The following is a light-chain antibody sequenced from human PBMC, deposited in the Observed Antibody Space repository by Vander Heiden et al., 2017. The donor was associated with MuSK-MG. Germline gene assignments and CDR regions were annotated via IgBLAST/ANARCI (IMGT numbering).Light chain of an antibody. Sequence: SHELPQPPSVSVSPGQTASITSPGDKLGDKYACWYQQKPGQSPVLVIYEDSKRPSGIPERFSGSNSGNTATLTISGTQAMDEADYYCRAWDSSINVVFGGGTKLTVL. CDR3: RAWDSSINVV. CDR1: KLGDKY. J-gene: IGLJ2*01. V-gene: IGLV3-1*01. CDR2: EDS.